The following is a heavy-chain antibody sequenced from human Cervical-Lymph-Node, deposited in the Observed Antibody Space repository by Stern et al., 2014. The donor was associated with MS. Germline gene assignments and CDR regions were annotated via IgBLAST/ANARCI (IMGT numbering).Heavy chain of an antibody. V-gene: IGHV3-33*01. D-gene: IGHD3-16*01. J-gene: IGHJ6*02. Sequence: VQLVESGGGVVQPGRSLRLSCAASGFTFENYGMHWVRQAPGKGLEWVALIWYDGTEEYYTDSVKGRFTIFRDNSKRILYLQMNRLRAEDTAVYYCARRRYLLGPYAMDVWGQGTPVIVSS. CDR1: GFTFENYG. CDR2: IWYDGTEE. CDR3: ARRRYLLGPYAMDV.